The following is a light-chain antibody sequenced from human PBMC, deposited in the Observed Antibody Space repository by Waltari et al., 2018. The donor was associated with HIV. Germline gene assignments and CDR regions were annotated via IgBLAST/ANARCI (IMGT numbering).Light chain of an antibody. Sequence: DIQLTQSPSSLSASIGDTVTSTCRASQTIDNYLNWYQQQSGRVPKLLIDLTSTLQTGVPSRFSGRGSGTLFSLIINDVQPEDLATYFCQQTYSPPRTFGPGTRLE. CDR1: QTIDNY. CDR2: LTS. J-gene: IGKJ5*01. V-gene: IGKV1-39*01. CDR3: QQTYSPPRT.